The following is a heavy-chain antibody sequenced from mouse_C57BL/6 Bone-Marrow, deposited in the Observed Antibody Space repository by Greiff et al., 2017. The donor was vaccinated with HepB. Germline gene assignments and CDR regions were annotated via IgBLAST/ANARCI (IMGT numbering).Heavy chain of an antibody. V-gene: IGHV1-52*01. CDR3: AQGGYDYDEGFAY. CDR2: IDPSDSET. CDR1: GYTFTSYW. J-gene: IGHJ3*01. Sequence: QVQLQQPGAELVRPGSSVKLSCKASGYTFTSYWMHWVKQRPIQGLEWIGNIDPSDSETHYNQKFKDKATLTVDKSSSTAYMQLSSLTSEDSAVYYCAQGGYDYDEGFAYWGQGTLVTVSA. D-gene: IGHD2-4*01.